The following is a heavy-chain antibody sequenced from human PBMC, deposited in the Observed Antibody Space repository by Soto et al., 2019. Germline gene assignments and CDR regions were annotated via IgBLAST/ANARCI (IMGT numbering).Heavy chain of an antibody. J-gene: IGHJ4*02. CDR3: ASGLVTTLHY. V-gene: IGHV4-30-2*01. D-gene: IGHD4-17*01. Sequence: SETLSLTCAVSGGSISSGGYSWSWIRQPPGKGLEWIGYIYQSGSTYYKQSLKSRVNKSVDRSKNQFSLKLSSVTAADTAVYYCASGLVTTLHYWGQGTLVTVSS. CDR2: IYQSGST. CDR1: GGSISSGGYS.